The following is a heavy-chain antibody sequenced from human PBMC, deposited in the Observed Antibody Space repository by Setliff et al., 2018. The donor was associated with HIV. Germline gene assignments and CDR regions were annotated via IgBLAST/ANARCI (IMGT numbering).Heavy chain of an antibody. D-gene: IGHD2-15*01. CDR1: GYTFTSYD. Sequence: ASVKVSCKASGYTFTSYDINWVRQATGQGLEWMGWMNPNSSNTGYAQKFQGRVTMTRNTSISTAYMELSSLRSDDTAIYYCAKPFGSDGSRQLDSWGQGTLVTVS. CDR2: MNPNSSNT. CDR3: AKPFGSDGSRQLDS. V-gene: IGHV1-8*02. J-gene: IGHJ4*02.